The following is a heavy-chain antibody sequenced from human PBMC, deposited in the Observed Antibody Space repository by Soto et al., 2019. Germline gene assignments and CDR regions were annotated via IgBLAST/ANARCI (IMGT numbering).Heavy chain of an antibody. Sequence: EVQLVESGGGLVQPGGSLRLSCAASGFIFSSSWMSWVRQAPGKGLEWVANIRQDGSQTYYLDSVKGRFTVSRDNAKNPLFLQMNSLGAEDTAVYYCVVSSGYMEPHFDYWRQGTLVTVSS. D-gene: IGHD3-22*01. CDR2: IRQDGSQT. CDR1: GFIFSSSW. V-gene: IGHV3-7*01. J-gene: IGHJ4*02. CDR3: VVSSGYMEPHFDY.